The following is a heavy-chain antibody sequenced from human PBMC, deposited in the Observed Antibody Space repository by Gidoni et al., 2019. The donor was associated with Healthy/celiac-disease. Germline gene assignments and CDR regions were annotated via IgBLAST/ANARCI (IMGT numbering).Heavy chain of an antibody. CDR2: IWYDGSNK. CDR1: GFTFSSYG. Sequence: QVQLVESGGGVVQPGRSLRLSCAASGFTFSSYGMHWVRQAPGKGLEWVAVIWYDGSNKYYADSVKGRFTISRDNSKNTLYLQMNSLRAEDTAVYYCARDAAYVDIVATIQMDWYFDLWGRGTLVTVSS. J-gene: IGHJ2*01. D-gene: IGHD5-12*01. V-gene: IGHV3-33*01. CDR3: ARDAAYVDIVATIQMDWYFDL.